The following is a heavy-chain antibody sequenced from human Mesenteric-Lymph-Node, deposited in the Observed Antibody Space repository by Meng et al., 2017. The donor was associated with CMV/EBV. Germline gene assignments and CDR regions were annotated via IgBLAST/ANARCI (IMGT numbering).Heavy chain of an antibody. D-gene: IGHD3-22*01. J-gene: IGHJ4*02. CDR2: ISGGGGST. Sequence: GSLRLSCEASGFTFTTSGMHWVRQAPGKGLEWVSGISGGGGSTYYADSVKGRFTISRDNSKNTLYLQMNSLRGEDTAVYYCAKGVFDDSSGSQYYFDYWGQGTLVTVSS. V-gene: IGHV3-23*01. CDR3: AKGVFDDSSGSQYYFDY. CDR1: GFTFTTSG.